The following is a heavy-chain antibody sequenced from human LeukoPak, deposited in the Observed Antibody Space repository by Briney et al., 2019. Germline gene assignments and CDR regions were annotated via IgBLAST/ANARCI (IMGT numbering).Heavy chain of an antibody. CDR3: AKRDDILTGYFDY. J-gene: IGHJ4*02. CDR1: GFTFSSYG. CDR2: ISGSGGST. Sequence: GGSLRLSCAASGFTFSSYGMSWVRQAPGKGLEWVSAISGSGGSTYYADSVKGRFTISRDNSKNTLYLQMNSLRAEDTAVYYCAKRDDILTGYFDYWGQGTLVTVSS. V-gene: IGHV3-23*01. D-gene: IGHD3-9*01.